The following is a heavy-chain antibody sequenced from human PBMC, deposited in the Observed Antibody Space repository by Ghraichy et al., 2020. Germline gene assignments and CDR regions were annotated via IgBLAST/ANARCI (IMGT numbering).Heavy chain of an antibody. Sequence: GGSLRLSCAASGFTFSSYSMNWVRQAPGKGLEWVSSISSSSSYIYYADSVKGRFTISRDNAKNSLYLQMNSLRAEDTAVYYCARGRREVYSGLRLGELSFGYWGQGTLVTVSS. CDR1: GFTFSSYS. D-gene: IGHD3-16*02. J-gene: IGHJ4*02. CDR3: ARGRREVYSGLRLGELSFGY. CDR2: ISSSSSYI. V-gene: IGHV3-21*01.